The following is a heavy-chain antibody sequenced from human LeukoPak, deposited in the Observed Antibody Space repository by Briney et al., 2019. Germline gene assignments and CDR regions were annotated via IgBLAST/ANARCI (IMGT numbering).Heavy chain of an antibody. D-gene: IGHD3-16*01. CDR3: ARDYYDYVWGSYRDNWFDP. Sequence: SETLSLTCTVSGGSISSYYWSWIRQPPGKGLEWIGYIYYSGSTNYNPSLKSRVTISVDTSKNQFSLKLSSVTAADTAVYYCARDYYDYVWGSYRDNWFDPWGQGTLVTVSS. CDR2: IYYSGST. CDR1: GGSISSYY. J-gene: IGHJ5*02. V-gene: IGHV4-59*01.